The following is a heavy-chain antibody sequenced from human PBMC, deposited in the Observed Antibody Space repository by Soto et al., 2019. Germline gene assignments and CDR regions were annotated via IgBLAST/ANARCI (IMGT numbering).Heavy chain of an antibody. Sequence: PGGSLRVSCAASGFIFSSYSMNWGRQAPGKGLEWVSYISSSSSTIYYADSVKGRFTISRDNAKNSLYLQMNSLGDEDTAVYYCARDLSLAVLRFLEWPIIGGMDVRGQGTTVTVSS. CDR3: ARDLSLAVLRFLEWPIIGGMDV. CDR2: ISSSSSTI. D-gene: IGHD3-3*01. J-gene: IGHJ6*02. V-gene: IGHV3-48*02. CDR1: GFIFSSYS.